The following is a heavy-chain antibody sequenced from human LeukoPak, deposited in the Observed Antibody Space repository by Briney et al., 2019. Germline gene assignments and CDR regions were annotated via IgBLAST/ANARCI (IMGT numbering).Heavy chain of an antibody. Sequence: SETLSLTCTVSGGSISSGSYYWTWIRQPAEKGLEWIRRISTTGSSNYNPSLKSRVTISVDTSKNQFSLRLSSVTAADTAVYYCATARGCSTGVCSSTGLDYWGQGSLVTVSS. CDR2: ISTTGSS. V-gene: IGHV4-61*02. J-gene: IGHJ4*02. D-gene: IGHD2-8*01. CDR3: ATARGCSTGVCSSTGLDY. CDR1: GGSISSGSYY.